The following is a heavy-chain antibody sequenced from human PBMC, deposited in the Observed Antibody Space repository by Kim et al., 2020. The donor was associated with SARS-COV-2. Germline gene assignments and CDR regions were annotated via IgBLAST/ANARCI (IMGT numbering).Heavy chain of an antibody. CDR2: IYYSGST. D-gene: IGHD6-6*01. J-gene: IGHJ4*02. V-gene: IGHV4-39*07. Sequence: SETLSLTCTVSGGSISSSSYYWGWIRQPPGKGLEWIGSIYYSGSTYYNPSLKSRVTISVDTSKNQFSLKLSSVTAADTAVYYCARDRHGRPDWGQGTLVTVSS. CDR3: ARDRHGRPD. CDR1: GGSISSSSYY.